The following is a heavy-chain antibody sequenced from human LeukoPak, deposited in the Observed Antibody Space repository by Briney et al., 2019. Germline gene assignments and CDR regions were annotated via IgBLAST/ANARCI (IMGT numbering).Heavy chain of an antibody. J-gene: IGHJ4*02. Sequence: SGRSLRLSCAASGFTFSSYAMHWVRQAPGKGLEWVAVISYDGSNKYYADSVKGRFTISRDNAKNTLYLQMSSLRAEDTAVYYCARDRGPRTGFMVREAYDYWGQGTLVTVSS. V-gene: IGHV3-30-3*01. CDR3: ARDRGPRTGFMVREAYDY. CDR2: ISYDGSNK. D-gene: IGHD3-10*01. CDR1: GFTFSSYA.